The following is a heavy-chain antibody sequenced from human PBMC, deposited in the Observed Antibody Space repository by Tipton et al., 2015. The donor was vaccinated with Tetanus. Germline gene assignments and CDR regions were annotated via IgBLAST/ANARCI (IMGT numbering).Heavy chain of an antibody. CDR3: ARIGWLQQNKPAFDI. J-gene: IGHJ3*02. CDR1: GDSIGTYY. CDR2: SAYTGNA. Sequence: TLSLTCTVSGDSIGTYYWHWIRQSPGKGLEWIGYSAYTGNANYNPSLMSRLTISVDTSKNQFSLKLTSVTAADTAVYYCARIGWLQQNKPAFDIWGQGTVVTVSS. V-gene: IGHV4-59*01. D-gene: IGHD6-19*01.